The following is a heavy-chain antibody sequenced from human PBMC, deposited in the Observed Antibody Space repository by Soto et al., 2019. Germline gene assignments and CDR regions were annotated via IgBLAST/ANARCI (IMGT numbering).Heavy chain of an antibody. CDR1: GFSLSTSGVG. CDR2: IYWSGDE. J-gene: IGHJ3*02. V-gene: IGHV2-5*01. CDR3: ARGLATLPVFAFDI. D-gene: IGHD6-6*01. Sequence: QGTLKESGPTLVKPTQTLTLTCSFSGFSLSTSGVGVGWIHQSPGKALEWRALIYWSGDEHYRPSLKSRLSIIKDTSKNHVVLIMTDMDPVDTATYYCARGLATLPVFAFDIWGQGTMVTVSS.